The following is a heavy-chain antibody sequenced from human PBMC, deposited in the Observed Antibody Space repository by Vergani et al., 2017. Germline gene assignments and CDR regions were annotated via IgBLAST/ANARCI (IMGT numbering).Heavy chain of an antibody. J-gene: IGHJ6*02. CDR2: IIPIFGTA. CDR3: ARVQCSSTSCYGIYYYGMDV. CDR1: GGTFSSYA. V-gene: IGHV1-69*13. D-gene: IGHD2-2*01. Sequence: VQLVQSGAEVKKPGSSVEVSCKASGGTFSSYAISWVRQAPGQGLEWMGRIIPIFGTANYAQKFQGRVTITADESTSTAYMELSSLRSEDTAVYYCARVQCSSTSCYGIYYYGMDVWGQGTTVTVSS.